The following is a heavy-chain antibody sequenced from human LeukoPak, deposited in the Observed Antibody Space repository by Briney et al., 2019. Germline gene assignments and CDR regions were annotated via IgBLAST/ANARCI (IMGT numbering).Heavy chain of an antibody. CDR1: GYTFTGYY. V-gene: IGHV1-2*02. J-gene: IGHJ4*02. CDR2: INPNSGGT. D-gene: IGHD3-10*01. Sequence: RASVEVSCKASGYTFTGYYMHWVRQAPGQGLEWMGRINPNSGGTNYAQKFQGRVTMTRDTSMSTAYMELSSLRSEDTAVYYCARDPQDYCSGSYYNDDYWGQGTLVTVSS. CDR3: ARDPQDYCSGSYYNDDY.